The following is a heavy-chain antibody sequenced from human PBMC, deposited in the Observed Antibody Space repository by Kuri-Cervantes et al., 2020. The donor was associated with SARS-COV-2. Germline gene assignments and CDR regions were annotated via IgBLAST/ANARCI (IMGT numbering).Heavy chain of an antibody. V-gene: IGHV1-2*02. CDR3: ARVESNSGWDMISGPPGWFDF. J-gene: IGHJ5*01. D-gene: IGHD6-19*01. CDR2: IKPNSGGT. Sequence: ASVKVSCKASGYGFTGYYVHWVRQAPGQGLERMGWIKPNSGGTNYAQKFQGRVTMTRDTSISTAYMELRRLRSDDTAMYYCARVESNSGWDMISGPPGWFDFWGQGTLVTVSS. CDR1: GYGFTGYY.